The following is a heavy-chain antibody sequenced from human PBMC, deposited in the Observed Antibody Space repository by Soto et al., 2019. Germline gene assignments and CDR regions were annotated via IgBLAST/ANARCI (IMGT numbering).Heavy chain of an antibody. CDR3: ARGWGGGAQSRYYYFMDV. Sequence: PGGSLRLSCAASGFTVSSNYMSWVRQAPGKGLEWVSVIYSGGSTYYADSVKGRFTISRHNSKNTLYLQMNSLRAEDTAVYYCARGWGGGAQSRYYYFMDVWGKGTTVTVSS. V-gene: IGHV3-53*04. CDR2: IYSGGST. J-gene: IGHJ6*03. CDR1: GFTVSSNY. D-gene: IGHD3-16*01.